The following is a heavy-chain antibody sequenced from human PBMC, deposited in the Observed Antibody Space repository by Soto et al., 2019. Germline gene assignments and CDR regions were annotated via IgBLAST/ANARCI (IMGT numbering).Heavy chain of an antibody. CDR3: VRLIGNSWLDF. CDR1: GDSVSSSSVT. CDR2: TYYMSRWYN. V-gene: IGHV6-1*01. J-gene: IGHJ5*01. Sequence: PSQTLSLTCDISGDSVSSSSVTWNWIRPSPSRGLEWLGRTYYMSRWYNDYAESVKSRIIINPDTSKNQFSLHLNSVTPDDTAVYYCVRLIGNSWLDFWGQGTLVTVSS. D-gene: IGHD1-26*01.